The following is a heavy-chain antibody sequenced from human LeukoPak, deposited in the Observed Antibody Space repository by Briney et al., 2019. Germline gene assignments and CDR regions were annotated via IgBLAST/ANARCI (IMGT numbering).Heavy chain of an antibody. CDR3: ARAYSSSWYVWYYFDY. J-gene: IGHJ4*02. CDR2: INHSGST. Sequence: SETLSLTCAVYGGSFSGYYWSWIRQPPGKGLEWIGEINHSGSTNYNPSHKSRVTISVDTSKNQFSLTLSSVTAADTAVYYCARAYSSSWYVWYYFDYWGQGTLVTVSS. D-gene: IGHD6-13*01. V-gene: IGHV4-34*01. CDR1: GGSFSGYY.